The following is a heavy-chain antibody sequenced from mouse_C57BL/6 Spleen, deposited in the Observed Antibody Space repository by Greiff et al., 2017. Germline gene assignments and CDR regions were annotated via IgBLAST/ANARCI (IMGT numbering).Heavy chain of an antibody. CDR2: INPSTGGT. CDR3: ARPPYYYGSAWFAY. J-gene: IGHJ3*01. V-gene: IGHV1-42*01. D-gene: IGHD1-1*01. Sequence: DVQLQESGPELVKPGASVKISCKASGYSFTGYYMNWVKQSPEKSLEWIGEINPSTGGTTYNQKFKAKATLTVDKSSSTAYMQLKSLTSEDSAVYYCARPPYYYGSAWFAYWGQGTLVTVSA. CDR1: GYSFTGYY.